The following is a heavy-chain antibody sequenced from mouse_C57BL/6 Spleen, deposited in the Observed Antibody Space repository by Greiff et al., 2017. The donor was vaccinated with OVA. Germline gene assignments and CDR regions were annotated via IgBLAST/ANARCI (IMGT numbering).Heavy chain of an antibody. CDR3: ARGDYYGTSYWYFDV. CDR2: ISSGSSTI. J-gene: IGHJ1*03. CDR1: EFTFSDYG. Sequence: EVQRVESGGGLVKPGGSLKLSCAASEFTFSDYGMHWVRQAPEKGLEWVAYISSGSSTIYYADTVKGRFTISRDNAKNTLFLQMTSLRSEDTAMYYCARGDYYGTSYWYFDVWGTGTTVTVSS. D-gene: IGHD1-1*01. V-gene: IGHV5-17*01.